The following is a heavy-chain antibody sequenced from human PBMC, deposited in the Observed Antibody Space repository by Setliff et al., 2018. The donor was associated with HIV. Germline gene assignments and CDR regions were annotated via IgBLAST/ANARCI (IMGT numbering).Heavy chain of an antibody. Sequence: GGSLRLSCAASGFTSSTYWMSWVRQAPGKGLEWVANINEDGSQKYYVDSVKGRFTISRDDSRDTLFLQMNSLQTEDAAVYYCTKYASGNWHYGSWGQGTLVTVSS. CDR2: INEDGSQK. J-gene: IGHJ5*02. CDR3: TKYASGNWHYGS. D-gene: IGHD3-10*01. V-gene: IGHV3-7*05. CDR1: GFTSSTYW.